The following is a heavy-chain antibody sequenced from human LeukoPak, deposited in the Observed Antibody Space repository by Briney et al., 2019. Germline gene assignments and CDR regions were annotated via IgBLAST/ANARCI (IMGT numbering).Heavy chain of an antibody. V-gene: IGHV3-33*01. CDR1: GFTFSSYG. CDR3: ARPPTVTTPFDY. J-gene: IGHJ4*02. CDR2: IWYDGSNK. Sequence: GGSLRLSCAASGFTFSSYGMHWVRQAPGKGLEWVAVIWYDGSNKYYADSVKGRFTISRDNSKNTLYLQMNSLRAEDTAVYYCARPPTVTTPFDYWGQGTLVTVSS. D-gene: IGHD4-4*01.